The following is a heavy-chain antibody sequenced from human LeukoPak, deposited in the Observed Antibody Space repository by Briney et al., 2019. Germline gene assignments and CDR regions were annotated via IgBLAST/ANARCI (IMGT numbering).Heavy chain of an antibody. V-gene: IGHV4-59*01. CDR1: GGSFSGYY. Sequence: PSETLSLTCAVYGGSFSGYYWSWIRQPPGKGLEWIGYISYSGSTNYNPSLKSRVTISVDTSKNQFSLKLSSVTAADTAVYYCAKYVWGSYPTFEDYWGQGTLVTVSS. CDR3: AKYVWGSYPTFEDY. J-gene: IGHJ4*02. CDR2: ISYSGST. D-gene: IGHD3-16*02.